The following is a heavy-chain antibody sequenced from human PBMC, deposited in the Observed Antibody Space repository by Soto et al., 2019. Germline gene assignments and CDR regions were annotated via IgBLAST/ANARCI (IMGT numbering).Heavy chain of an antibody. J-gene: IGHJ4*02. V-gene: IGHV3-11*06. CDR2: ISSSSSYT. CDR1: GFTFSDYY. D-gene: IGHD2-8*01. CDR3: ARIGVNNNIVLMVYAITAHFDY. Sequence: QVQLVESGGGLVKPGGSLRLSCAASGFTFSDYYMSWIRQAPGKGLEWVSYISSSSSYTNYADSVKGRFTISRDNAKNSLYLQMNSLRAEDTAVYYCARIGVNNNIVLMVYAITAHFDYWGQGTLVTVSS.